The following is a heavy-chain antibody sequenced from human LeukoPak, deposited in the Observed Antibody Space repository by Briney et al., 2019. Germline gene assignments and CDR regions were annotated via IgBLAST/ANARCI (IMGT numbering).Heavy chain of an antibody. CDR1: GFTFSSYA. CDR2: ISDSGGST. V-gene: IGHV3-23*01. Sequence: GGSLRLSCAASGFTFSSYAMSWVRQAPGKGLEWVSSISDSGGSTYYTDSVKGRFTISRDNSKNTLYLQMNSLRAEDTAVYYCVSLGAYEKGLDYWGQGTLVTVSS. D-gene: IGHD5-12*01. CDR3: VSLGAYEKGLDY. J-gene: IGHJ4*02.